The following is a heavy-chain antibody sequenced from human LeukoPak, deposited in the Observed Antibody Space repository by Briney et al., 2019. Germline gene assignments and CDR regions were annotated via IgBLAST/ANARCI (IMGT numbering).Heavy chain of an antibody. CDR2: IDDSGGNT. J-gene: IGHJ5*01. CDR3: AKDGASRGDYHWFDS. V-gene: IGHV3-23*01. D-gene: IGHD4-17*01. Sequence: GGSLRLSCEASGFTFRSYAMTWVRQAPGKGLEWVSTIDDSGGNTYHADSVKGRFTISRDNFRDALHLQMNSLRVEDTAVYYCAKDGASRGDYHWFDSWGQGTLVTVS. CDR1: GFTFRSYA.